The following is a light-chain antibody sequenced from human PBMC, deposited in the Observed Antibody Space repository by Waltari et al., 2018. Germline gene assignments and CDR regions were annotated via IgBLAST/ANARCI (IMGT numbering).Light chain of an antibody. CDR3: GAWDGSLSSGV. CDR1: SSNIGNNY. Sequence: QSVLTQPPSVSAAPGQKVTISCSGSSSNIGNNYVSWYQQIPGTAPKLLIYEIKKRPSGIPDRSSGSKSGTSATLGITGLQTGDEADYYGGAWDGSLSSGVFGGGTKLTVL. V-gene: IGLV1-51*02. CDR2: EIK. J-gene: IGLJ3*02.